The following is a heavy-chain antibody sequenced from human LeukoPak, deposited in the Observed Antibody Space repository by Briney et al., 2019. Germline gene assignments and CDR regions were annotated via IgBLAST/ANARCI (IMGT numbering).Heavy chain of an antibody. CDR1: GGSISSGDYY. J-gene: IGHJ6*02. CDR2: IYYSGST. D-gene: IGHD4-17*01. V-gene: IGHV4-30-4*01. Sequence: SETLSLTCTVSGGSISSGDYYWSWIRQPPGKGLEWIGYIYYSGSTYYNPSLKSRVTISVDTSKNQFSLKLSSVTAADTAVYYCVRDMTTVTTAGYYYGMDVWGQGTTVTVSS. CDR3: VRDMTTVTTAGYYYGMDV.